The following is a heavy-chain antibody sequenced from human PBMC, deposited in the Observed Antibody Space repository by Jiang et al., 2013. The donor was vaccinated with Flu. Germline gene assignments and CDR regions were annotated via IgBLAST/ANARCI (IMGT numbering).Heavy chain of an antibody. CDR3: ALIIEREIGTGWYPGY. V-gene: IGHV2-26*01. CDR1: GFSLSNARMG. CDR2: IFSNDEK. D-gene: IGHD6-19*01. J-gene: IGHJ4*02. Sequence: QTLTLTCTVSGFSLSNARMGVSWIRQPPGKALEWLAHIFSNDEKSTTTSLKSTLTISKDTSKSQVVLTMTNMDPVDTATYYCALIIEREIGTGWYPGYWGQGTLVTVSS.